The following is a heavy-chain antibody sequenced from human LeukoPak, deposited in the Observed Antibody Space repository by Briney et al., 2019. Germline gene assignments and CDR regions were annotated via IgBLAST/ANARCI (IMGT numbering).Heavy chain of an antibody. V-gene: IGHV3-23*01. D-gene: IGHD6-19*01. Sequence: GGSLRPSCPASGFTFSIYARSWVRQAPGRGLGGVSGILGGGGSAHYADSVKGRFTISRDNSKNTVYLQMNSLKAEDTAVYYCGKTTTGYSSGRYPAWPVDYWGQGTLVTVSS. J-gene: IGHJ4*02. CDR2: ILGGGGSA. CDR1: GFTFSIYA. CDR3: GKTTTGYSSGRYPAWPVDY.